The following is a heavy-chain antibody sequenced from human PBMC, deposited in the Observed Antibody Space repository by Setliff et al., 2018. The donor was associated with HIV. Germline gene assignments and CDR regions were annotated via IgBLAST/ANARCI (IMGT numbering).Heavy chain of an antibody. CDR3: AREQSFDY. D-gene: IGHD6-19*01. J-gene: IGHJ4*02. CDR1: GYSFTSYW. CDR2: IIPILGIA. Sequence: GESLKISCKGSGYSFTSYWIGWVRQMPGKGLEWTGGIIPILGIASYSQKFQGRVTITADKSTSTAYLQWSSLKASDSAMYYCAREQSFDYWGQGTLVTVSS. V-gene: IGHV5-10-1*01.